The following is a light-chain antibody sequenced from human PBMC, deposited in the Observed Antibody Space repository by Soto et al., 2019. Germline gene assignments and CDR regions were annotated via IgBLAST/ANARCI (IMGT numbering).Light chain of an antibody. CDR2: AAS. J-gene: IGKJ5*01. CDR1: QGISSC. CDR3: HQYNSAPLT. V-gene: IGKV1-27*01. Sequence: DIQMTQSPSSLSASVGDRVTITCRASQGISSCLAWYQQKPLKVPKLLIYAASTLQAGVPSRFSGSGAATDFSLTISSLLPEDDATHYCHQYNSAPLTFGEGTRLEIK.